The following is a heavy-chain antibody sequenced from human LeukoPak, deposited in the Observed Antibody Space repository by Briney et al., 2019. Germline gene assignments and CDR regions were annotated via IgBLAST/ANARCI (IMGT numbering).Heavy chain of an antibody. Sequence: GRSLRLSCTASGFKFDDYGMDWVRQGPGKGLVWVSRINSDGSSTSYADSVKGRFTISRDNAKNTLYLQMNSLRAEDTAVYYCARVSSGSYFGYYYYYMDVWGKGTTVTVSS. CDR1: GFKFDDYG. CDR2: INSDGSST. J-gene: IGHJ6*03. D-gene: IGHD1-26*01. CDR3: ARVSSGSYFGYYYYYMDV. V-gene: IGHV3-74*01.